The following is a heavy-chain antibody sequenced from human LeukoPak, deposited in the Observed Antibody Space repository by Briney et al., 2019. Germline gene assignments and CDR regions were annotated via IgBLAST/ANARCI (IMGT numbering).Heavy chain of an antibody. CDR3: AREQFVAGNERKNLLEY. Sequence: SVKVSCKASGGTFSSYAISWVRQAPGQGLEWMGRIIPIFGIANYAQKFQGRVTITADKSTSTAYMELSSLRSEDTAVYYCAREQFVAGNERKNLLEYWGQGTLVTVDS. CDR1: GGTFSSYA. D-gene: IGHD6-19*01. V-gene: IGHV1-69*04. CDR2: IIPIFGIA. J-gene: IGHJ4*02.